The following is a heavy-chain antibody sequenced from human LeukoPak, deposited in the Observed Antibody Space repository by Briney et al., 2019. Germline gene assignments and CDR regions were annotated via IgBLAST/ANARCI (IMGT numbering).Heavy chain of an antibody. CDR2: INPNSGGT. Sequence: ASVKVSCKASGYTFTGYYMHWVRQAPGQGPEWMGWINPNSGGTNYAQKFQGRVTMTRDTSISTAYMELSRLRSDDTAVYYCARDPYSSSWSYYYYGMDVWGQGTTVTVSS. CDR3: ARDPYSSSWSYYYYGMDV. V-gene: IGHV1-2*02. CDR1: GYTFTGYY. D-gene: IGHD6-13*01. J-gene: IGHJ6*02.